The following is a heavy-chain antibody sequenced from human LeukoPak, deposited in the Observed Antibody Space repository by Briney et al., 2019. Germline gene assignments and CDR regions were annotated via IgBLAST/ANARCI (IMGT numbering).Heavy chain of an antibody. D-gene: IGHD2-15*01. Sequence: SVKVSCKASGGTFSAYAISWVRQAPGQGLEWMGRIIPIIATTNYAQKFQGRVTITTDESTSTAYTEVSGLRSDDTAVYYCATDHHPSYGGRDHYYYMDVWGKGTTVTVSS. V-gene: IGHV1-69*05. CDR1: GGTFSAYA. CDR3: ATDHHPSYGGRDHYYYMDV. J-gene: IGHJ6*03. CDR2: IIPIIATT.